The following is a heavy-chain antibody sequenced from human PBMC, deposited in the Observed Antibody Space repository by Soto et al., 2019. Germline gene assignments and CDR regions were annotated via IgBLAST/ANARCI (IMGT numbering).Heavy chain of an antibody. V-gene: IGHV3-21*01. J-gene: IGHJ6*02. CDR2: ISSSSSYI. CDR1: GFTFSSYS. CDR3: ASALKLRYFDWLPSYGMDV. Sequence: GGSLRLSCAAPGFTFSSYSMNWVRQAPGKGLEWVSSISSSSSYIYYADSVKGRFTISRDNAKNSLYLQMNSLRAEDTAVYYCASALKLRYFDWLPSYGMDVWGQGTTVTVSS. D-gene: IGHD3-9*01.